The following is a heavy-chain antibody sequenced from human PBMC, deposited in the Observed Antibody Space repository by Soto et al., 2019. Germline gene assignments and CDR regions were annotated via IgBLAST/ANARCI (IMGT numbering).Heavy chain of an antibody. CDR1: GYTFTGYY. Sequence: SVKVSCKASGYTFTGYYMHWVRQAPGQGLEWMGWIIPIFGTANYAQKFQGRVAITADKSTSTAYMELSSLRSEDTPVYYCARDPAYSSSDYYYYYGMDVWGQGTTVTVSS. J-gene: IGHJ6*02. CDR2: IIPIFGTA. V-gene: IGHV1-69*06. CDR3: ARDPAYSSSDYYYYYGMDV. D-gene: IGHD6-6*01.